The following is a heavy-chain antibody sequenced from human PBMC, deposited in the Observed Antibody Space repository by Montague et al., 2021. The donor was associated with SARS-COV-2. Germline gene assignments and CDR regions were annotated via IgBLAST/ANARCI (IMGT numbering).Heavy chain of an antibody. V-gene: IGHV3-48*03. D-gene: IGHD2-8*01. CDR2: ISSSGATI. Sequence: SLRLSCAASGFDFFNFDMAWVRQAPGRGLEWISDISSSGATILYADSLKGRFTISRDNIQKSLYLQMNSLRAEVTAVYYCAANKYCTLHDCLHGRHYFDHWGQGTLVTVSP. CDR3: AANKYCTLHDCLHGRHYFDH. CDR1: GFDFFNFD. J-gene: IGHJ4*02.